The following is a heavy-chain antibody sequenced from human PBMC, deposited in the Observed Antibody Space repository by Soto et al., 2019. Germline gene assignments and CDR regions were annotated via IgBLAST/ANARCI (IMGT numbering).Heavy chain of an antibody. Sequence: QVQLVQSGAEVKKPGASVKVSCKASGYTFTSYGISWVRQAPGQGLEWMGWISAYNGNTNYAQKLQGRVTMTTDTPTSTAYMELRGLRSDDTAVYYCARDLRDYGSGALYGMDVWGQGTTVTVSS. D-gene: IGHD3-10*01. J-gene: IGHJ6*02. CDR2: ISAYNGNT. CDR1: GYTFTSYG. CDR3: ARDLRDYGSGALYGMDV. V-gene: IGHV1-18*01.